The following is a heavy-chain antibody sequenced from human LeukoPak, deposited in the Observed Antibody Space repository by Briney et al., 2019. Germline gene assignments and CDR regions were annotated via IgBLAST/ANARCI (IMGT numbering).Heavy chain of an antibody. V-gene: IGHV3-74*01. D-gene: IGHD5-18*01. CDR3: ASQIPTATFDS. CDR2: ISSDGTMT. J-gene: IGHJ4*02. CDR1: GFTFSRYW. Sequence: GGSLRLSCAASGFTFSRYWMHWVRQAPGKGLVWVSRISSDGTMTNYADSVKGRFTISRDNAKNTLYLQMNSLRDEDTAVYFCASQIPTATFDSWGEGTLVTVSS.